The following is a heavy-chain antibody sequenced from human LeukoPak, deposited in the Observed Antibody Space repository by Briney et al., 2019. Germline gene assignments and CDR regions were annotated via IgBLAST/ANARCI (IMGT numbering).Heavy chain of an antibody. J-gene: IGHJ4*02. CDR2: ISCSGGRT. V-gene: IGHV3-23*01. CDR1: GFTFSSYA. CDR3: AKDPSFSIAAAGTDY. Sequence: GGSLRLSCAASGFTFSSYATSWVRQAPGKGLEGVSAISCSGGRTYHADCVRGRFNIYRDNSKNTLYLQMNSLRAEDTAVYYCAKDPSFSIAAAGTDYWGQGTLVTVSS. D-gene: IGHD6-13*01.